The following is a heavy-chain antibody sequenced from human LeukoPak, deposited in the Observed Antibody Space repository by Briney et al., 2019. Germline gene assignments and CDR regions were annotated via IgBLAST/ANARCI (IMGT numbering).Heavy chain of an antibody. J-gene: IGHJ4*02. CDR1: GGTFSSYA. Sequence: SVKVSCKASGGTFSSYAISWVRQAPGRGLEWMGGIIPIFGTANYAQKFQGRVTITADESTSTAYMELSSLRSEDTAVYYCARPSPGSLTGFDYWGQGTLLTVSS. D-gene: IGHD2-8*02. CDR3: ARPSPGSLTGFDY. CDR2: IIPIFGTA. V-gene: IGHV1-69*01.